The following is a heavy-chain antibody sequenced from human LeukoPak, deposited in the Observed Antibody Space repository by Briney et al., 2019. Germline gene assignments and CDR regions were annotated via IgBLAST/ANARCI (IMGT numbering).Heavy chain of an antibody. CDR2: IYYSGST. V-gene: IGHV4-61*08. CDR3: ARDGVGATTFWFDP. CDR1: GGSISSGGYY. J-gene: IGHJ5*02. D-gene: IGHD1-26*01. Sequence: SETLSLTCTVSGGSISSGGYYWSWIRQHPGKVLEWIGYIYYSGSTNYNPSFKSRVTISVDTSKNQFSLKLSSVTAADTAVYYCARDGVGATTFWFDPWGQGTLVTVSS.